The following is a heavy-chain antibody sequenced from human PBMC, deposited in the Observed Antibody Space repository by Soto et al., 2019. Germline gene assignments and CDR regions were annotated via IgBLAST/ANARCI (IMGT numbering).Heavy chain of an antibody. V-gene: IGHV3-48*02. CDR1: GFPFSGYS. CDR2: ISSSSSTT. Sequence: EVQLVESGGGLEQPGGSLRLSCSASGFPFSGYSMNWVRQAPGKGLEWVSYISSSSSTTYYADSVKGRFTISRDNAKNSLYLQMSSLRDEDTAVYYCVTKSGSLSVWGQGTLVTVSS. CDR3: VTKSGSLSV. D-gene: IGHD1-26*01. J-gene: IGHJ4*02.